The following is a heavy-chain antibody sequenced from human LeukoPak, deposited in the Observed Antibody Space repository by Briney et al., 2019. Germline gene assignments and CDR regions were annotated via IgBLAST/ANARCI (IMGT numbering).Heavy chain of an antibody. V-gene: IGHV1-2*02. J-gene: IGHJ5*02. CDR3: ARDGQGEWLSQSDWFDP. CDR2: INPNSGGT. D-gene: IGHD3-16*01. Sequence: ASVKVSCKASGYIFTGYYIHWVRQAPGQGLEWMGWINPNSGGTNYAQKFQGRVTMTRDTSISTAYMELSRLRSDDTAVYYCARDGQGEWLSQSDWFDPWGQGTLVTVSS. CDR1: GYIFTGYY.